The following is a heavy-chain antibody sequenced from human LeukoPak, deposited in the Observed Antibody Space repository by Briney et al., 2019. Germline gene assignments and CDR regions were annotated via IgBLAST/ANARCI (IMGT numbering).Heavy chain of an antibody. V-gene: IGHV4-30-2*01. CDR3: ASSWPDGVDAFDI. D-gene: IGHD4-17*01. Sequence: SQTLSLTCAVSGGSISSGGYSWSWIRQPPGKGLEWIGYIYHSGSTYYNPSLKSRVTISVDRSKNQSSLKLSSVTAADTAVYYCASSWPDGVDAFDIWGQGTMVTVSS. CDR2: IYHSGST. CDR1: GGSISSGGYS. J-gene: IGHJ3*02.